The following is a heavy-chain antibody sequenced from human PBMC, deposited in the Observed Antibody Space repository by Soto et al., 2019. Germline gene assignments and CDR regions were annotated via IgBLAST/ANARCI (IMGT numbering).Heavy chain of an antibody. CDR1: GGSISSSSYY. CDR3: ARQTGDSRWSNYYYYYYMDV. CDR2: IYYSGST. D-gene: IGHD6-13*01. Sequence: QLQLQESGPGLVKPSETLSLTCTVSGGSISSSSYYWGWIRQPPGKGLEWIGSIYYSGSTYYNPSLKSRVTIAVDTAKNQFSLKLSCVSAADTAVYYCARQTGDSRWSNYYYYYYMDVWGKGTTVTVSS. V-gene: IGHV4-39*01. J-gene: IGHJ6*03.